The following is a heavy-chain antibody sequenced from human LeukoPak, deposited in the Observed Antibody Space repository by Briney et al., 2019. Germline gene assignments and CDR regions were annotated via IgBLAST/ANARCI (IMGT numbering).Heavy chain of an antibody. CDR3: ARSGGFGESYFDY. CDR1: GFTFSSYA. Sequence: GGSLRLSCAASGFTFSSYAMSWVRQAPGKGLEWVSGINWNGGSTGYADSVKGRFTISRDNAKNSLYLQMNSLRAEDTALYYCARSGGFGESYFDYWGQGTLVTVSS. D-gene: IGHD3-10*01. CDR2: INWNGGST. V-gene: IGHV3-20*04. J-gene: IGHJ4*02.